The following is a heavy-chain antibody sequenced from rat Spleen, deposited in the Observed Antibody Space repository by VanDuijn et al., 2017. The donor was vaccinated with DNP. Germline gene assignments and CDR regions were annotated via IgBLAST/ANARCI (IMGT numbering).Heavy chain of an antibody. CDR3: VRRGGKGLFSK. V-gene: IGHV5-22*01. Sequence: EVQLVESGGGLVQPGRSLKLSCAASGFTFSDYYMAWVRQAPTKGLEWVAYIRYDGGSTYYGDSVKGRFIVSRDNAKSTLDLQMERLRSEDTATYYCVRRGGKGLFSKWGQGTLVTVSS. J-gene: IGHJ3*01. CDR1: GFTFSDYY. D-gene: IGHD3-1*01. CDR2: IRYDGGST.